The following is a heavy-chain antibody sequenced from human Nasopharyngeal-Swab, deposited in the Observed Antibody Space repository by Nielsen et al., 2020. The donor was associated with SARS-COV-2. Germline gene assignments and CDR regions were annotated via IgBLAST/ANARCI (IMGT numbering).Heavy chain of an antibody. CDR3: ASERPSYYFDY. Sequence: SETLSLTCTVSGGSISSYYWGWIRQPPGKGLEWIGSIYYSGSTYYNPSLKSRVTISVDTSKNQFSLKLSSVTAADTAVYYCASERPSYYFDYWGQGTLVTVSS. J-gene: IGHJ4*02. CDR2: IYYSGST. V-gene: IGHV4-39*01. CDR1: GGSISSYY.